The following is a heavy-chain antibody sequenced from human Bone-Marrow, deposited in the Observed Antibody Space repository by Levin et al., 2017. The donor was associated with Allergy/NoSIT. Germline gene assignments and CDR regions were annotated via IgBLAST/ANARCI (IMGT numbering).Heavy chain of an antibody. CDR3: ARGAPGYCSSTSCFNWFDP. D-gene: IGHD2-2*01. J-gene: IGHJ5*02. CDR2: IYSGGST. Sequence: GESLKISCAASGFTVSSNYMSWVRQAPGKGLEWVSVIYSGGSTYYADSVKGRFTISRDNSKNTLYLQMNSLRAEDTAVYYCARGAPGYCSSTSCFNWFDPWGQGTLVTVSS. CDR1: GFTVSSNY. V-gene: IGHV3-53*01.